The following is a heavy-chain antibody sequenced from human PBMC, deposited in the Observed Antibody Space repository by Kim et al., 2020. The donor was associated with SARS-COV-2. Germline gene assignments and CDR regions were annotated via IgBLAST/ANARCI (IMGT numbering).Heavy chain of an antibody. CDR3: ARVPGYSSGWYAHKSPYYYYYGMDV. CDR2: INHSGST. V-gene: IGHV4-34*01. CDR1: GGSFSGYY. D-gene: IGHD6-19*01. J-gene: IGHJ6*02. Sequence: SETLSLTCAVYGGSFSGYYWSWIRQPPGKGLEWIGEINHSGSTNYNPSLKSRVTISVDTSKNQFSLKLSSVTAADTAVYYCARVPGYSSGWYAHKSPYYYYYGMDVWGQGTTVTVSS.